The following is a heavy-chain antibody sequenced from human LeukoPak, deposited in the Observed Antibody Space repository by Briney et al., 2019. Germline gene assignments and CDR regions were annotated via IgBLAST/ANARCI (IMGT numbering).Heavy chain of an antibody. V-gene: IGHV4-31*03. D-gene: IGHD2-15*01. Sequence: SETLSLTCTVSVGSIRSGGYYGSWMRQHPGKGVEGIGYIYYSGSTNYSPSLKGRLTLPLDTPTDQFSLKPASVTAADTAVYCCGRALTKLCSGGSGYSCGEGITDYWGQGTLVTVSS. CDR1: VGSIRSGGYY. CDR3: GRALTKLCSGGSGYSCGEGITDY. J-gene: IGHJ4*02. CDR2: IYYSGST.